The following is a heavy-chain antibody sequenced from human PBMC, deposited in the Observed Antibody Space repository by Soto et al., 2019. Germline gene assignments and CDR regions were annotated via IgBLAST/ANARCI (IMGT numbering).Heavy chain of an antibody. V-gene: IGHV3-30*03. CDR3: AQGCSGAYCFFLVN. CDR2: ISNDGSDQ. D-gene: IGHD5-12*01. J-gene: IGHJ4*02. Sequence: QVQLVESGGGVVQPGRSLRLSCAASGFTFNNYAMHWVCQAPGKGLEWVAIISNDGSDQTYVHSVKGRFTISRDNSKNTVYLQMNSLRPDDTAVYFCAQGCSGAYCFFLVNWGQGTLVTVSS. CDR1: GFTFNNYA.